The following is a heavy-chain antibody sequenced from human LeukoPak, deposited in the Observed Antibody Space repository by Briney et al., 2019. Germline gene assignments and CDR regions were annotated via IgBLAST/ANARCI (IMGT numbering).Heavy chain of an antibody. CDR3: ARSRPVFDYDSSGYYPYCFDY. J-gene: IGHJ4*02. V-gene: IGHV1-18*01. CDR2: ISAYNGNT. D-gene: IGHD3-22*01. Sequence: ASVKVSCKASGYTFTSYGISWVRQAPGQGLEWMGWISAYNGNTNYAQKLQGRVTMTTDTSTSTAYMELRSLRSDDTAVYYCARSRPVFDYDSSGYYPYCFDYWGQGTLVAVSS. CDR1: GYTFTSYG.